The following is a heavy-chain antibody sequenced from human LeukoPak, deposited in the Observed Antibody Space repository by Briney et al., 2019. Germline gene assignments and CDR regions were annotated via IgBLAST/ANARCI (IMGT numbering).Heavy chain of an antibody. CDR2: IRYDGTNK. Sequence: PGGSLRLSCAASGFTFSSYGMHWVRQAPGKGVEWVAFIRYDGTNKYYAESVKGRFTISRDNSKNTLYLQMNSLRTEDTAVYYCAKGLGYYFDYWGQGILVTVSS. CDR1: GFTFSSYG. CDR3: AKGLGYYFDY. J-gene: IGHJ4*02. V-gene: IGHV3-30*02. D-gene: IGHD3-16*01.